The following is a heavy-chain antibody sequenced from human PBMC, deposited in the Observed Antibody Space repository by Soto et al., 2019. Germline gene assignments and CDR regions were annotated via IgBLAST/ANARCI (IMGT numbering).Heavy chain of an antibody. D-gene: IGHD6-13*01. CDR2: ESNDMTIT. Sequence: GGYLRLSCAASGFSFSSDWMHWVRQAPGKGLVCVSRESNDMTITNSADSVKSRFTISRDNAKSTLLLEMNSLNAEYTGIYFCARLAAAGRRPIDYWGQGTLVTVSS. CDR3: ARLAAAGRRPIDY. J-gene: IGHJ4*02. CDR1: GFSFSSDW. V-gene: IGHV3-74*01.